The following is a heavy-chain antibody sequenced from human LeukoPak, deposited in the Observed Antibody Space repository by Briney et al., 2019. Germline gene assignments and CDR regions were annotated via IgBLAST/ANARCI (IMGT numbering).Heavy chain of an antibody. Sequence: GGSLRLSCAASGFTFSSYAMNWVRQAPGKGLEWVSYISSSGSTIYYADSVKGRFTISRDNAKNSLYLQMNSLRAEDTALYYCARGYSSGWYLFDYWGQGTLVTVSS. D-gene: IGHD6-19*01. V-gene: IGHV3-48*04. CDR3: ARGYSSGWYLFDY. CDR2: ISSSGSTI. CDR1: GFTFSSYA. J-gene: IGHJ4*02.